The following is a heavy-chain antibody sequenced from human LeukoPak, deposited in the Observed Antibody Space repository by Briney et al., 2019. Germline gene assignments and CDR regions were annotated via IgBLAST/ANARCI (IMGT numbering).Heavy chain of an antibody. J-gene: IGHJ6*03. CDR1: GFTFSTYA. D-gene: IGHD2-2*01. V-gene: IGHV3-23*01. CDR3: ARAGGYCSSTSCWLNYYYYYMDV. Sequence: GGSLRLSCVASGFTFSTYAMGWVRQVPGKGLEWVSAISGSGGSTYYADSVKGRFTISRDNSKNTLYLQMNSLRAEDTAVYYCARAGGYCSSTSCWLNYYYYYMDVWGKGTTVTISS. CDR2: ISGSGGST.